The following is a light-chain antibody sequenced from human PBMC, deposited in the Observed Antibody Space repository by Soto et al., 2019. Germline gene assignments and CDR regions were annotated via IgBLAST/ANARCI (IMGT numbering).Light chain of an antibody. CDR2: GAS. J-gene: IGKJ4*01. Sequence: EVVMTQSPATLSVSPGERATLSCRASQSVNTNLAWYQQKPGQAPRLLIYGASTRATGIPARFSGSGSGTEFTLTISSLQSEDSAVYYCHQYDNWPPLTFDGGTRVEIK. CDR3: HQYDNWPPLT. V-gene: IGKV3-15*01. CDR1: QSVNTN.